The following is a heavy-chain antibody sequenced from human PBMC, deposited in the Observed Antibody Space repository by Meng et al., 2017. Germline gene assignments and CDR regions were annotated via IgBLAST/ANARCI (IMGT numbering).Heavy chain of an antibody. CDR3: AHRTYYYDSSGYFGDY. V-gene: IGHV2-5*01. CDR2: IYCNDNK. D-gene: IGHD3-22*01. J-gene: IGHJ4*02. Sequence: SGPTLVKPTHTLTLTSTFSGFSLRTSGVGVGWIRQPPGKALEWLALIYCNDNKRYSPYLNSRLTIIKDTSKNQVVLTMTNMDPVDTATYYCAHRTYYYDSSGYFGDYWGQGTLVTVSS. CDR1: GFSLRTSGVG.